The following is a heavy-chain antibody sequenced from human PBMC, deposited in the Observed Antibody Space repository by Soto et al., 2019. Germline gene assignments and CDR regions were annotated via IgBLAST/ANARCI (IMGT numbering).Heavy chain of an antibody. J-gene: IGHJ4*02. D-gene: IGHD3-22*01. CDR1: GYTFTSYG. CDR3: ARGRINYYDSSGYYSGPIDY. CDR2: ISAYNGNT. V-gene: IGHV1-18*01. Sequence: ASVKVSCKASGYTFTSYGISWVRQAPGQGLEWMGWISAYNGNTNYAQKLQGRVTMTTDTSTSTAYMELRSLRSDDTAVYYCARGRINYYDSSGYYSGPIDYWGQGTLVTVSS.